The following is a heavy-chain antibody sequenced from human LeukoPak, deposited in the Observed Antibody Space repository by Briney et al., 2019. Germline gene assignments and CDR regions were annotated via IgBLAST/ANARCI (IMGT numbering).Heavy chain of an antibody. Sequence: GSLRLSCAASGFTFSSYSMNWVRQAPGKGLEWVSSISSSSSYIYYADSVKGRFTISRDNAKNSLYLQMNSLRAEDTAVYYCARDAGSIVVVTASDYYYYMDVWGKGTTVTVSS. CDR2: ISSSSSYI. CDR1: GFTFSSYS. D-gene: IGHD2-21*02. CDR3: ARDAGSIVVVTASDYYYYMDV. J-gene: IGHJ6*03. V-gene: IGHV3-21*01.